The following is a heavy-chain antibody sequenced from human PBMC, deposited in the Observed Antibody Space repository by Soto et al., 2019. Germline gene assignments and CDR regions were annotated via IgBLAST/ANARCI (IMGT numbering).Heavy chain of an antibody. CDR1: GYTFTSYG. V-gene: IGHV1-18*01. D-gene: IGHD3-10*01. CDR2: ISAYNGNT. CDR3: ARDRGAYGSGSYAKNWFDP. J-gene: IGHJ5*02. Sequence: ASVKVSCKASGYTFTSYGISWVRQAPGQGLGWMGWISAYNGNTNYAQKLQGRVTMTTDTSTSTAYMELRSLRSDDTAVYYCARDRGAYGSGSYAKNWFDPWGQGTLVTVSS.